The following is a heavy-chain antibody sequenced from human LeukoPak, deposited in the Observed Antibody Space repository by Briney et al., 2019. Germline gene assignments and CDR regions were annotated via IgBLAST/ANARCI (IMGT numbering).Heavy chain of an antibody. J-gene: IGHJ4*02. D-gene: IGHD1-26*01. CDR3: ARDRDRSGSQSY. Sequence: ASVKVSCKASGYTFTSYGISWVRQAPGQGLEWMGWISANNGNTKYNTKYAQNLQGRVTMTTDISTSTAYMELRTLRSDDTAVYYCARDRDRSGSQSYWGQGALVTVSS. V-gene: IGHV1-18*01. CDR2: ISANNGNTKYNT. CDR1: GYTFTSYG.